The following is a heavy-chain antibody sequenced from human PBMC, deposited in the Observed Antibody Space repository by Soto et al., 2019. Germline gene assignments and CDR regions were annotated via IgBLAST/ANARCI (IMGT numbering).Heavy chain of an antibody. V-gene: IGHV1-69*06. D-gene: IGHD3-3*01. CDR2: IIPIYGTA. J-gene: IGHJ6*02. CDR1: GGTFSSYA. Sequence: QVQLVQSGAEVKKPGSSVKVSCKASGGTFSSYAISWVRQAPGPGLEWMGGIIPIYGTANYAQKFQGRVTITADKSTSTAYMELSSLRSEDTAVYYCARDRYDFWSGYHSQNYYYGMDVWGQGTTVTVSS. CDR3: ARDRYDFWSGYHSQNYYYGMDV.